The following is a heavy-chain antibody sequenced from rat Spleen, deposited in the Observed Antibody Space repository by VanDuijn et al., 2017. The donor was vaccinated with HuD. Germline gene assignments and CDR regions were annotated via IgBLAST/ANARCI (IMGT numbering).Heavy chain of an antibody. CDR3: ASGIHDY. Sequence: QVQLKESGPGLVQPSQTLSLTCTVSGFSLTSYHVSWVRQPPGKSLVWMGTIWSNGDTHYNSVIKSRLNISRDTSKSQVFLKMNSLQTEDTAMYFCASGIHDYWGQGVMVTVSS. D-gene: IGHD1-4*01. CDR1: GFSLTSYH. CDR2: IWSNGDT. J-gene: IGHJ2*01. V-gene: IGHV2S61*01.